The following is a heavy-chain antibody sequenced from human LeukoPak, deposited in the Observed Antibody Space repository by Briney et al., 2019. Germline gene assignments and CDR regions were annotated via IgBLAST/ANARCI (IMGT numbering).Heavy chain of an antibody. D-gene: IGHD3-22*01. V-gene: IGHV3-43D*04. CDR3: AKVRSYDNNGYYDY. CDR2: ISWDGGST. J-gene: IGHJ4*02. Sequence: GGSLRLSFAASGFTFDDYAMHWVRQAPGKGLEWVSLISWDGGSTYYADSVKGRFTISRDNSKNSLYLQMNSLRAEDTALYSCAKVRSYDNNGYYDYWGQGTLVTVSS. CDR1: GFTFDDYA.